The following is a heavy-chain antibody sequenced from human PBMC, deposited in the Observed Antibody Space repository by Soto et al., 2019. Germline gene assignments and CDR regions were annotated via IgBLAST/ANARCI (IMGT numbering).Heavy chain of an antibody. V-gene: IGHV1-18*04. Sequence: GASVKVSCKASGYTFTSYSIIWVRQAPGQGLEWMGWISPYNRNTHHTQKLQGRVTLTTDTSTTTAYMELRSLRSDDTAVYYCARLQWELLGGYYFDYRGQGTPVTVSS. CDR3: ARLQWELLGGYYFDY. D-gene: IGHD1-26*01. CDR2: ISPYNRNT. CDR1: GYTFTSYS. J-gene: IGHJ4*02.